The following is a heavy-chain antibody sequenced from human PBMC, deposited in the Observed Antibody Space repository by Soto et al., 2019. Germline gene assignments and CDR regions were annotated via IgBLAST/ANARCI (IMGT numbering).Heavy chain of an antibody. CDR3: AKDRGGTTDGFDY. J-gene: IGHJ4*02. Sequence: EVQLVESGGGLVQPGRSLRLSCAASGFTFDDYAMHWVRPAPGKGLEWVSGISWNSGSIGYADSVKGRFTISRDNAKNSLYLQMNSLRAEDTALYYCAKDRGGTTDGFDYWGQGTLVTVSS. V-gene: IGHV3-9*01. D-gene: IGHD4-17*01. CDR2: ISWNSGSI. CDR1: GFTFDDYA.